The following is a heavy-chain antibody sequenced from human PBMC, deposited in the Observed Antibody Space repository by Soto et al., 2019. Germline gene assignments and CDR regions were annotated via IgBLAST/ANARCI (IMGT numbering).Heavy chain of an antibody. J-gene: IGHJ4*02. V-gene: IGHV6-1*01. CDR1: GDSVSGNSVA. D-gene: IGHD1-1*01. CDR2: TYYRSRWYN. CDR3: ARRVTTETTAFDD. Sequence: PSQTLSLTCAISGDSVSGNSVAWNWIRQSPSRGLEWLGRTYYRSRWYNDYAVSVKSRITINPDTSKNQFSLQLNSVTADDTAVYYCARRVTTETTAFDDWGQGTLVTVSS.